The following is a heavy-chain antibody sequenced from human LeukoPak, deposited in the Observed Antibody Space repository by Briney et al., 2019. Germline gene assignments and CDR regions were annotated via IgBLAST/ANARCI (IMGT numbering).Heavy chain of an antibody. CDR1: GGSFSDYY. J-gene: IGHJ4*02. Sequence: SETLSLTCAVYGGSFSDYYWSWIRQPPGKGLEWIGKTNHSGSTKYNPSLKSRLTISVDTSKNQFSLKVSAVTAADTAVYYCARGEGARDGYNYEGPFYFDYWGQGTLVTVSS. CDR3: ARGEGARDGYNYEGPFYFDY. V-gene: IGHV4-34*01. CDR2: TNHSGST. D-gene: IGHD5-24*01.